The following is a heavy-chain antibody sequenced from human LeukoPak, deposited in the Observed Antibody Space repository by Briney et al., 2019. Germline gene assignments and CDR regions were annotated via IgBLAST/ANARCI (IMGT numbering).Heavy chain of an antibody. V-gene: IGHV3-66*04. CDR1: GFTISSNY. CDR2: IYGGGST. CDR3: AKLPVCSSTSCYDGGFDY. D-gene: IGHD2-2*01. J-gene: IGHJ4*02. Sequence: GGSLRLSCAASGFTISSNYMSWVRQAPGKGLEWVSAIYGGGSTYYADSVKGRFTISRDNSKNTLYLQMNSLRAEDTAVYYCAKLPVCSSTSCYDGGFDYWGQGTLVTVSS.